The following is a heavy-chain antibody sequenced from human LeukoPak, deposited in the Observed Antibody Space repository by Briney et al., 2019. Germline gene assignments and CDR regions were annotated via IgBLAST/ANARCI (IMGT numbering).Heavy chain of an antibody. D-gene: IGHD1-26*01. Sequence: SETLSLTCAVYGGSFSGYYWSWIRQPPGKGLGWIGEINHSGSTNYNPSLKSRVTISVDTSKNQFSLKLSSVTAADTAVYYCARNGVGAINAFDYWGQGTLVTVSS. CDR1: GGSFSGYY. CDR3: ARNGVGAINAFDY. CDR2: INHSGST. V-gene: IGHV4-34*01. J-gene: IGHJ4*02.